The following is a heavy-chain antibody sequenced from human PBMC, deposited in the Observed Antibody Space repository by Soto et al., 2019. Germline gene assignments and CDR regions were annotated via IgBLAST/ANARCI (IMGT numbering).Heavy chain of an antibody. CDR2: IYYSGST. V-gene: IGHV4-59*01. Sequence: SETLSLTCTVSGGSISSYYWSWIRQPPGKGLEWIGYIYYSGSTNYNPSLKSRVTISVDTTKNQFSLKLSSVTAADTAVYYCARDNGYSYGYTLDHWGQGTLVTVSS. J-gene: IGHJ4*02. D-gene: IGHD5-18*01. CDR3: ARDNGYSYGYTLDH. CDR1: GGSISSYY.